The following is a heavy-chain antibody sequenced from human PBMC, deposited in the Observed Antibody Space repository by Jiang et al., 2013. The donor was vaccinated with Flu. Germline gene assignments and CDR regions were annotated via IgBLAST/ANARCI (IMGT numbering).Heavy chain of an antibody. J-gene: IGHJ3*02. V-gene: IGHV5-51*01. CDR3: ARLSDDSSGYYYDAFDI. CDR2: IYPGDSDT. D-gene: IGHD3-22*01. Sequence: SGYSFTSYWIGWVRQMPGKGLEWMGIIYPGDSDTRYSPSFQGQVTISADKSISTAYLQWSSLKASDTAMYYCARLSDDSSGYYYDAFDIWGQGTMVTVSS. CDR1: GYSFTSYW.